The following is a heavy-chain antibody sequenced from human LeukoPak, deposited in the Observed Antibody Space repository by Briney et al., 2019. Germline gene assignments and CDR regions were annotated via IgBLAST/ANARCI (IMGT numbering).Heavy chain of an antibody. CDR3: ARDSYDSSSYYFDY. V-gene: IGHV4-31*03. D-gene: IGHD3-22*01. CDR2: IYYSGST. Sequence: SQTLSLTCTVSGGSISSGGYYWSWIRQHPGKGLEWIVYIYYSGSTYYNPSLKSRVTISVDTSKNQFSLKLSSVTAADTAVYYCARDSYDSSSYYFDYWGQGTLVTVSS. J-gene: IGHJ4*02. CDR1: GGSISSGGYY.